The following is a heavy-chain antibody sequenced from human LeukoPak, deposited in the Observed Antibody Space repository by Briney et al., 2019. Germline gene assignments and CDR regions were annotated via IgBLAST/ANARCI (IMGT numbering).Heavy chain of an antibody. CDR2: ISSDSDTV. V-gene: IGHV3-48*01. CDR3: ARDKVRVGVGAFDY. Sequence: GGSLRVSCAASGFTFNYYSMNWVRQAPGKGLEWVSYISSDSDTVFYADSVMGRFTISRDNGQNSLYLQMNSLRAEDTAVYFCARDKVRVGVGAFDYWGQGTLVTVSS. J-gene: IGHJ4*02. D-gene: IGHD3-3*01. CDR1: GFTFNYYS.